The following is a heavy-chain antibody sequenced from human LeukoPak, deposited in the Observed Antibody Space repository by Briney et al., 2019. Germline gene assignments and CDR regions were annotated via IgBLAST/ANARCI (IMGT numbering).Heavy chain of an antibody. CDR3: ARVHWPSILLWFGELYWFDP. CDR2: ISVYNGNT. Sequence: ASVKVSCKASGYTFTSYGISRVPQAPGQGLEWMGWISVYNGNTNYTQNPQGRVTMTTDTSTSTAYLEMGRLSSDDTAVYYCARVHWPSILLWFGELYWFDPWGQGTLVSVS. J-gene: IGHJ5*02. V-gene: IGHV1-18*01. D-gene: IGHD3-10*01. CDR1: GYTFTSYG.